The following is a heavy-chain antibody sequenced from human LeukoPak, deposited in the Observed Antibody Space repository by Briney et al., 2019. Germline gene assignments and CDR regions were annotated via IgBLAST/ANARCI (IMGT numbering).Heavy chain of an antibody. CDR1: GFTFSSSG. CDR2: ISYDGSNK. D-gene: IGHD5-18*01. J-gene: IGHJ4*02. CDR3: ARFDRQNTANRDY. Sequence: GGSLRLSCAASGFTFSSSGMHWVRQAPGKGLEWVAIISYDGSNKYYADSVKGRFTISRDNSKNTLYLQMNSLRAEDTAVYYCARFDRQNTANRDYWGQGTLVTVSS. V-gene: IGHV3-30*03.